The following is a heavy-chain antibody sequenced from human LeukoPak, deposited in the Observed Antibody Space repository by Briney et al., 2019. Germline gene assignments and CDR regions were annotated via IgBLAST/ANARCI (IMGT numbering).Heavy chain of an antibody. CDR3: ARGVAARPNSSSWSFDY. D-gene: IGHD6-13*01. J-gene: IGHJ4*02. Sequence: GGSLRLSCAASGFSFSSYEMNWVRQAPGKGLEWVSSISSSSSYIYYADSVKGRFTISRDNAKNSLYLQMNSLRAEDTAVYYCARGVAARPNSSSWSFDYWGQGTLVTVSS. CDR1: GFSFSSYE. V-gene: IGHV3-21*01. CDR2: ISSSSSYI.